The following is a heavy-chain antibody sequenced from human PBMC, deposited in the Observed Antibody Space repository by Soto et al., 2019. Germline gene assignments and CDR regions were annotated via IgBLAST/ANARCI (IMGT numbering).Heavy chain of an antibody. D-gene: IGHD2-2*01. J-gene: IGHJ6*02. Sequence: GGSLRLSCAASGFTFSSYSMNWVRQAPWKGLEWVSSISSSSSYIYYADSVKGRFTISRDNAKNSLYLQMNSLRAEDTAVYYCAREGCSSTSCYESSPYYYYGMDVWGQGTTVTVSS. CDR3: AREGCSSTSCYESSPYYYYGMDV. CDR1: GFTFSSYS. V-gene: IGHV3-21*01. CDR2: ISSSSSYI.